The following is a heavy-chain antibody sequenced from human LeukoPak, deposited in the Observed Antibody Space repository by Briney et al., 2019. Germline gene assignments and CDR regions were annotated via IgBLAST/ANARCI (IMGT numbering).Heavy chain of an antibody. CDR2: INHSGST. D-gene: IGHD3-16*01. CDR1: GGSFSGYY. V-gene: IGHV4-34*01. Sequence: PSETLSLTCAVYGGSFSGYYWSWIRQPPGKGLEWIGEINHSGSTNYNPSLKSRVTISVDTSKNQFSLKLSSVTAADTAVYYCVLGGDAFDIWGQGTWSPSLQ. J-gene: IGHJ3*02. CDR3: VLGGDAFDI.